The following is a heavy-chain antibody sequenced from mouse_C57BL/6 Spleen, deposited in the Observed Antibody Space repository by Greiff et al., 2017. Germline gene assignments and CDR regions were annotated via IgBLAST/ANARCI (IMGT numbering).Heavy chain of an antibody. V-gene: IGHV14-3*01. J-gene: IGHJ3*01. CDR3: ARTGPPYYYGRSFCAY. CDR2: IDPANGNT. Sequence: VQLQQSVAELVRPGASVKLSCTASGFNIKNTYMHWVKQRPEQGLEWIGRIDPANGNTKYAPQFQGKATITADTSSNTAYLQLSSRTSDDTAIYYCARTGPPYYYGRSFCAYWGQGTLVTVSA. CDR1: GFNIKNTY. D-gene: IGHD1-1*01.